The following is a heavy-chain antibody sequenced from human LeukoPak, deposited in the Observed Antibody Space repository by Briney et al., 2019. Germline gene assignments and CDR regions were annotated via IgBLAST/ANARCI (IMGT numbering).Heavy chain of an antibody. CDR3: ARLYCSSTSCYRPYNWFDP. D-gene: IGHD2-2*01. CDR1: GFSLSTSGVG. J-gene: IGHJ5*02. Sequence: GPTLVNPTQTLTLTCTFSGFSLSTSGVGVGWIRQPPGKALEWLALIYWNDDKRYSPSLKSRLTITKDTSKNQVVLTMTNMDPVDTATYYCARLYCSSTSCYRPYNWFDPWGQGTLVTVSS. CDR2: IYWNDDK. V-gene: IGHV2-5*01.